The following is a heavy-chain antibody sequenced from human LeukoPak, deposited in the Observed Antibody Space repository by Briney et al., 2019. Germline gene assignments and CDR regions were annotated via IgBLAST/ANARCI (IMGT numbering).Heavy chain of an antibody. CDR1: GGSISGYY. V-gene: IGHV4-59*08. J-gene: IGHJ4*02. Sequence: SETLSLTCTVSGGSISGYYWSWIRQPPGKGLEWIGYIYYRGGTNYDPSLKSRVTMSVDTAKNQFSLNLSSVTAADTAVYFCARHEDYGDWEHWGQGALVTVSS. CDR3: ARHEDYGDWEH. CDR2: IYYRGGT. D-gene: IGHD4-17*01.